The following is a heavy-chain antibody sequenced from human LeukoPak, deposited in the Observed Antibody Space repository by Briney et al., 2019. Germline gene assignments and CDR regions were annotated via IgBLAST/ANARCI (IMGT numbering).Heavy chain of an antibody. V-gene: IGHV3-48*04. D-gene: IGHD3-10*01. Sequence: GGSLRLSCAASGFTFSSYSMNWVRQAPGKGLEWVSYISSSSSTIYYADSVKGRFTISRDNAKNSLYLQMNSLRAEDTAVYYCARDRTHYGSGSEEAYYYYYYMDVWGKGTTVTVSS. CDR1: GFTFSSYS. CDR3: ARDRTHYGSGSEEAYYYYYYMDV. J-gene: IGHJ6*03. CDR2: ISSSSSTI.